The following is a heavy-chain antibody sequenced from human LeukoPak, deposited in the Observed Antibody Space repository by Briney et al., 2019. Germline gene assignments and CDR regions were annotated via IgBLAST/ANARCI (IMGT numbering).Heavy chain of an antibody. J-gene: IGHJ4*02. D-gene: IGHD5-18*01. CDR1: GFNLSRYW. CDR2: IKQDETEK. Sequence: GGSLRLSCAASGFNLSRYWMSWVRQAPGEGLEWVANIKQDETEKDYVDSVRGRFTISRDNAKNSLYLQMNSLRAEDTAVYYCAREEGSSYGFDYWGQGTLVTVSS. V-gene: IGHV3-7*01. CDR3: AREEGSSYGFDY.